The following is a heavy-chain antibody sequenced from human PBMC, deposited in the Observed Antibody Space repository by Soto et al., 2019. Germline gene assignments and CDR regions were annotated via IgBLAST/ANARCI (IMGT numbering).Heavy chain of an antibody. J-gene: IGHJ5*02. D-gene: IGHD4-17*01. Sequence: SLRLSCAASGFTVSSNYMSWVRQAPGKGLEWVSVIYSGGSTYYADSVKGRFTISRDNSKNTLYLQMNSLRAEDTAVYYCARDLDYGGNSAAPWFDPWGQGTLVTVSS. V-gene: IGHV3-53*01. CDR2: IYSGGST. CDR1: GFTVSSNY. CDR3: ARDLDYGGNSAAPWFDP.